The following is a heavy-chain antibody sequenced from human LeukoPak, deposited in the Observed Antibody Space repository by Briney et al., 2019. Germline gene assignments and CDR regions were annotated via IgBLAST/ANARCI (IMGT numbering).Heavy chain of an antibody. J-gene: IGHJ4*02. Sequence: SETLSLTCTVSGYSISSGYYWGWIRQPPGKGLEWIGSIYHSGGANYNPSLRSRVTISIDTSKNQLSLRLSSVTAADTAVYYCARHGSYCFDSWGQGTLVTVSS. CDR2: IYHSGGA. V-gene: IGHV4-38-2*02. D-gene: IGHD3-10*01. CDR3: ARHGSYCFDS. CDR1: GYSISSGYY.